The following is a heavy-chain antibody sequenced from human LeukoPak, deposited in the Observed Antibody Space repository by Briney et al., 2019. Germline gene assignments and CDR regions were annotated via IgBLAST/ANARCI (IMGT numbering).Heavy chain of an antibody. CDR3: ARGSLEYFDY. CDR2: ISSSSSYI. D-gene: IGHD3-3*02. Sequence: RTGGSLRLSCAASGFTFSSYSMNWVRQAPGKGLEWVSSISSSSSYIYYADSVKGRFTISRDNAKNSLYLQMNSLRAEDTAVYFCARGSLEYFDYWGQGTLVTVSS. CDR1: GFTFSSYS. V-gene: IGHV3-21*01. J-gene: IGHJ4*02.